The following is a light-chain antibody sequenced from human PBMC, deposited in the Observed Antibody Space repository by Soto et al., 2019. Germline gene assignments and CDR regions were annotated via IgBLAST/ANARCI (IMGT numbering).Light chain of an antibody. V-gene: IGKV1-5*03. Sequence: DIQMTQSPSTLSASVGDRVTITYRASQTISNWLAWYQQKQGKAPKLXIYKASTLESAVLSRFSGSGSGTEFTLTISGLQPEDFATYYCQQYNSSSQTFGQGTKVDIK. CDR2: KAS. J-gene: IGKJ1*01. CDR3: QQYNSSSQT. CDR1: QTISNW.